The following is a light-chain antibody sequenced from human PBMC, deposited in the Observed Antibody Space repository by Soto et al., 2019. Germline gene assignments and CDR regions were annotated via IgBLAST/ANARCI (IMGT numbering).Light chain of an antibody. V-gene: IGKV2-24*01. CDR2: KVS. J-gene: IGKJ2*01. CDR1: QSLDHSDGNTY. Sequence: EIVLSQTPVTSPVTLGQPASISCTSSQSLDHSDGNTYLSWLLQRPGQPPRILIYKVSQRFDGVPDRCSGSGAGTNFTLKITRVEAEDVGLYHCMQATQVPYTFGQGTKLDLK. CDR3: MQATQVPYT.